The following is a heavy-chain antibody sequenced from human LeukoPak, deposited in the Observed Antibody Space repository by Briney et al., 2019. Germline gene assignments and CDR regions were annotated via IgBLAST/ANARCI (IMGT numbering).Heavy chain of an antibody. V-gene: IGHV3-7*01. CDR1: GFTFSSYW. Sequence: GGSLRLSCAASGFTFSSYWMSRVRQAPGKGLEWVANIKQDGSEKYYVDSVKGGFTISRDNAKNSLYLQMNSLRAEDTAVYYCARDLPDSYGPEGNWYFDLWGRGTLVTVSS. CDR3: ARDLPDSYGPEGNWYFDL. D-gene: IGHD5-18*01. J-gene: IGHJ2*01. CDR2: IKQDGSEK.